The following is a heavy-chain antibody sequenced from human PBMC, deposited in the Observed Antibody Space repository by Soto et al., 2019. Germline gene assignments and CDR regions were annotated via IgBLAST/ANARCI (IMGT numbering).Heavy chain of an antibody. CDR1: GFTFSSYG. CDR2: ISYDGSNK. D-gene: IGHD3-10*01. J-gene: IGHJ6*02. CDR3: AKEDMVRGVRSALYYDCGMDD. V-gene: IGHV3-30*18. Sequence: QVQLVESGGGVVKPGRSLRLSCAASGFTFSSYGMHWVRQAPGKGLEWVAVISYDGSNKYYADSVKGRFTISRDNSKNTLYLQMNSLKAEDTAVYYCAKEDMVRGVRSALYYDCGMDDWGQGTPVTVSS.